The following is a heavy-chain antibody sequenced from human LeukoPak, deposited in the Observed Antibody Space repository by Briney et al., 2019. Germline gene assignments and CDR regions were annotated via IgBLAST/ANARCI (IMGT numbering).Heavy chain of an antibody. CDR2: IYYSGST. D-gene: IGHD3-10*01. J-gene: IGHJ4*02. V-gene: IGHV4-39*07. CDR1: GGSISSSSYY. CDR3: ARGLEWFGVPVDY. Sequence: SETLSLTCTVSGGSISSSSYYWGWIRQPPGKGLEWIGSIYYSGSTYYNPSLKSRVTISVDTSKNQFSLKLSSVTAADTAVYYCARGLEWFGVPVDYWGQGTLVTVSS.